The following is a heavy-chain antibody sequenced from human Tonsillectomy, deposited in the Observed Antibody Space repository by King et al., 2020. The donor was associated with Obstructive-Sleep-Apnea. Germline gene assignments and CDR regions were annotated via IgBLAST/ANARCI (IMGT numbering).Heavy chain of an antibody. CDR1: GYSFTSYW. CDR3: ARLSNDWGYYYGMDV. V-gene: IGHV5-51*01. D-gene: IGHD7-27*01. Sequence: VQLVESGAEVKKPGESLKISCKGSGYSFTSYWIGWVRQMPGKGLEWMGIIYPGDSDTRYSPYFQGQVTISADKSISTAYLQWSSLKASDTAMYYCARLSNDWGYYYGMDVWGQGTTVIVSS. CDR2: IYPGDSDT. J-gene: IGHJ6*02.